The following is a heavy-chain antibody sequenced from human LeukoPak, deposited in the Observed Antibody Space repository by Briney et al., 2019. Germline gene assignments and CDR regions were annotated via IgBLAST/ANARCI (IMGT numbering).Heavy chain of an antibody. J-gene: IGHJ5*02. D-gene: IGHD3-10*01. CDR1: GGSFGGYY. Sequence: SETLSLTCAVYGGSFGGYYWSWIRQPPGKGLEWIGEINHSGSTNYNPSLKSRVTISVDTSKNQFSLKLSSVTAADTAVYYCARALVRGSRYNWFDPWGQGTLVTVSS. CDR2: INHSGST. V-gene: IGHV4-34*01. CDR3: ARALVRGSRYNWFDP.